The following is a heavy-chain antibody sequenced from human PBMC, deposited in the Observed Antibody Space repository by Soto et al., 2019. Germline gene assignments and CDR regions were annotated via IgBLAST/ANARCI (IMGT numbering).Heavy chain of an antibody. D-gene: IGHD6-25*01. V-gene: IGHV3-23*01. CDR2: ISGSGGST. Sequence: GGSLRLSCAASGFTFSSYAMSWVRQAPGKGLEWVSAISGSGGSTYYADSVKGRFTISRDKSKNTLYLQMNSLRAEDTAVYYCAKDRDTAAPYYYYGMDVWGQGTTVTVSS. CDR3: AKDRDTAAPYYYYGMDV. CDR1: GFTFSSYA. J-gene: IGHJ6*02.